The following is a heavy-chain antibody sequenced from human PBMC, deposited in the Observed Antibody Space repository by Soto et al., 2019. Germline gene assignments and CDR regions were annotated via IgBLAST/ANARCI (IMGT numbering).Heavy chain of an antibody. CDR2: FYYSGST. J-gene: IGHJ4*02. Sequence: SETLSLTCTVSGGSISSSSYYWGWIRQPPGKGLEWIGSFYYSGSTYYNPSLKSRVTISVDTSKNQFSLKLSPVTAADTAVYYCARLNGGNLFDYWGQGTLVTVSS. D-gene: IGHD2-15*01. CDR1: GGSISSSSYY. CDR3: ARLNGGNLFDY. V-gene: IGHV4-39*01.